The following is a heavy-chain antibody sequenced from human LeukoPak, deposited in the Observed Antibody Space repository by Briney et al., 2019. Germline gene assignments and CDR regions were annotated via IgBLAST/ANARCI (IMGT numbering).Heavy chain of an antibody. V-gene: IGHV3-53*01. CDR1: EFSVSSNY. Sequence: PGGSLRLSCAVSEFSVSSNYMNWVRQAPGKGLEWVSVIYSDGATYYADSVRGRFTISRDNSKNMVSLQMTSLGAEDTAVYYCARGRFSGPDDYWGQGTLVTVSS. J-gene: IGHJ4*02. CDR2: IYSDGAT. CDR3: ARGRFSGPDDY. D-gene: IGHD6-19*01.